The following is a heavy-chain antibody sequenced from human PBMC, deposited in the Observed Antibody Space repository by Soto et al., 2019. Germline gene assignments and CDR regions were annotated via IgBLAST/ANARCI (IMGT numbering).Heavy chain of an antibody. CDR1: GYSFTIYC. CDR3: ARMGPEYSSSYYYYGMDV. J-gene: IGHJ6*02. V-gene: IGHV5-10-1*01. D-gene: IGHD6-6*01. Sequence: GESLKISCNGSGYSFTIYCISWVLQMPGKGLEWMGRIDPSDSYTNYSPSFQGHVTISADKSISTAYLQWSSLKASDTAMYYCARMGPEYSSSYYYYGMDVWGQGTTVTVSS. CDR2: IDPSDSYT.